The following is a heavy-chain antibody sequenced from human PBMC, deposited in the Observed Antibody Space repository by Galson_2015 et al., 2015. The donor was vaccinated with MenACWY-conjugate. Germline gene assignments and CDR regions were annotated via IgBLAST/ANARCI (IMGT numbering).Heavy chain of an antibody. CDR2: IKSDGSFT. V-gene: IGHV3-74*01. J-gene: IGHJ4*02. CDR1: GFTFNNYW. CDR3: ARDSNWSFDS. D-gene: IGHD6-13*01. Sequence: SLRLSCAASGFTFNNYWMHWVRQPPGKGLEWVSYIKSDGSFTNYADSVKGRCTISTDNAKNMVYLQMDGLGDEDTAVYYCARDSNWSFDSWGQGTLVPVSS.